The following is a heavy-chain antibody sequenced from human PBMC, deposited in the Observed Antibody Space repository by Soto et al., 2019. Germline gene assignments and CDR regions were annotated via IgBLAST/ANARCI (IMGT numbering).Heavy chain of an antibody. CDR3: ARDLSIAARPWFDP. CDR2: TYYRSKWYN. CDR1: GDSVSSNSAA. D-gene: IGHD6-6*01. Sequence: SQTLSLTCAISGDSVSSNSAALNWIRQSPSRGLEWLGRTYYRSKWYNDYAVSVKSRITINPDTSKNQFSLQPNSVTPEDTAVYYCARDLSIAARPWFDPWGQGTLVTVSS. V-gene: IGHV6-1*01. J-gene: IGHJ5*02.